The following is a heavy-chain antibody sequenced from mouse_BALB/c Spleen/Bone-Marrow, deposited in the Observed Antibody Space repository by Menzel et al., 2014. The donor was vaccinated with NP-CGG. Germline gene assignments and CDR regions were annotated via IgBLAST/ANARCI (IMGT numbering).Heavy chain of an antibody. CDR1: GYSFTTYW. V-gene: IGHV1S126*01. J-gene: IGHJ3*01. D-gene: IGHD2-14*01. Sequence: VKLMESGPQLVRLGASVKISCKASGYSFTTYWMHWVKQRPGQGLEWIGMIDPSDSETILNQKFKDKATLTGDKSSGTAYMQLRSPTSEDSAVYYCTGGVLFAYWGQGTLVTVSA. CDR2: IDPSDSET. CDR3: TGGVLFAY.